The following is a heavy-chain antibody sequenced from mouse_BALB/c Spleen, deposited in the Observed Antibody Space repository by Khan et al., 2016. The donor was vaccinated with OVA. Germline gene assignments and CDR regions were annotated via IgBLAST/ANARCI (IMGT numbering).Heavy chain of an antibody. Sequence: QIQLVQSGAELAKPGASVKMSCKASGYTFTTYWMHWVKQRPGQGLEWIGYINPTSGYTDYNEKFKDRATLSADKSSSTASMQLSSLTSEDSAVYYCTRERIDYWGQGTTLTVSS. V-gene: IGHV1-7*01. J-gene: IGHJ2*01. CDR3: TRERIDY. CDR1: GYTFTTYW. CDR2: INPTSGYT.